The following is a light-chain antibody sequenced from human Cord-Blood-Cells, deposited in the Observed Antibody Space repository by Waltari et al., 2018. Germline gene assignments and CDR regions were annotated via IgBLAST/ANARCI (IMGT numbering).Light chain of an antibody. CDR2: SNN. V-gene: IGLV1-44*01. CDR1: SPNTGSNT. J-gene: IGLJ2*01. Sequence: QSVLTQPPSASGTPGQRVTISCSGRSPNTGSNTVNWYQQLPGTAPKLLIYSNNQRPSGVPDRFSGSKSGTSASLAISGLQSEDEADYYCAAWDDSLNGLVFGGGTKLTVL. CDR3: AAWDDSLNGLV.